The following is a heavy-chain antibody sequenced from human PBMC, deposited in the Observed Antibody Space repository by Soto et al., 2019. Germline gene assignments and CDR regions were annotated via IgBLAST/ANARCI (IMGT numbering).Heavy chain of an antibody. CDR1: GYSFTSYW. Sequence: GESLKISCKGSGYSFTSYWIGWVRQMPGKGLEWMGIIYPGYSDTRYSPSFQTQVTISADSCISTAYLQWSSLKASDSAMYYCARRSDTAGYYYGMAASGQGTPVNVSS. J-gene: IGHJ6*01. CDR3: ARRSDTAGYYYGMAA. D-gene: IGHD6-13*01. V-gene: IGHV5-51*01. CDR2: IYPGYSDT.